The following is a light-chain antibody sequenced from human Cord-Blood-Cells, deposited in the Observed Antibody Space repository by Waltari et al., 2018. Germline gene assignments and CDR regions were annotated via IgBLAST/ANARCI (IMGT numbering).Light chain of an antibody. V-gene: IGLV2-23*02. J-gene: IGLJ2*01. CDR1: SSDVGSYNL. CDR2: EVS. CDR3: CSYAGSSTLV. Sequence: QSALTQPASVSGSPGQSITISCTGPSSDVGSYNLVSWYQQHPGKAPKLMIYEVSKRPSGFANCFSGYKSGNTASLTISGLQAEDEADYYCCSYAGSSTLVFGGGTKLTVL.